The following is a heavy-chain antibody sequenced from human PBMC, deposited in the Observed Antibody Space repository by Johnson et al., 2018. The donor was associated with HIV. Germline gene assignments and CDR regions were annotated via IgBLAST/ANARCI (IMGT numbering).Heavy chain of an antibody. Sequence: VQLVESGGRVERPGGSLRLSCVGSGFVFDDYGMSWVRQAPGKGLEWVSGLNWSGGSAGYADFVKGRFTIFRDNAKNSLYLQMNSLRAEDTAVYYCARYSGAFDIWGQGTMVTVSS. D-gene: IGHD2-21*01. J-gene: IGHJ3*02. V-gene: IGHV3-20*04. CDR3: ARYSGAFDI. CDR1: GFVFDDYG. CDR2: LNWSGGSA.